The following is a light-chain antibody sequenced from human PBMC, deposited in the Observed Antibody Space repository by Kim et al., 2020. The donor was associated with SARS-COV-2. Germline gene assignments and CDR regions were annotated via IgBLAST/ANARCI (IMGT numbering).Light chain of an antibody. Sequence: HSVLTQPPSVSGAPGQRVTISCTGSSSNIGAGYDVHWYQQLPGTAPKLLIYGNSNRPSGVPDRFSGSKSGTSASLAITGLQAEDEADYYCQSYDSSLSKVFGGGTQLTVL. CDR3: QSYDSSLSKV. V-gene: IGLV1-40*01. CDR2: GNS. J-gene: IGLJ2*01. CDR1: SSNIGAGYD.